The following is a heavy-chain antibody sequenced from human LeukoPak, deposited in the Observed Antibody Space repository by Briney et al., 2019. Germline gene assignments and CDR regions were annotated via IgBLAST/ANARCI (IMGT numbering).Heavy chain of an antibody. Sequence: SETLPLTCTVSGGSISSYYWSWIRQPPGKGLEWIGYIYYSGSTNYNPSLKSRVTISVDTSKNQISLKLSSVTAADTAVYYCARDQDSSSSLDYWGQGTLVTVSS. CDR1: GGSISSYY. D-gene: IGHD3-22*01. CDR3: ARDQDSSSSLDY. CDR2: IYYSGST. V-gene: IGHV4-59*01. J-gene: IGHJ4*02.